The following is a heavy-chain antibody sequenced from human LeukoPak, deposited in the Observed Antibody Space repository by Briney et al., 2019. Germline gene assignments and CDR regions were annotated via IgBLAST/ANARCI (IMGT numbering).Heavy chain of an antibody. J-gene: IGHJ4*02. V-gene: IGHV4-30-2*01. Sequence: SETLSLTCTVSGGSVDSSDYYWTWIRQPPGKGLEWIGYISHTGGTYYNSSLLSRVTISLDKSKNQFFLTLGSVTAADTAVYYCARAGSSWSFGGVIALPLDYWGQGTLVTVSS. CDR3: ARAGSSWSFGGVIALPLDY. CDR1: GGSVDSSDYY. CDR2: ISHTGGT. D-gene: IGHD3-16*02.